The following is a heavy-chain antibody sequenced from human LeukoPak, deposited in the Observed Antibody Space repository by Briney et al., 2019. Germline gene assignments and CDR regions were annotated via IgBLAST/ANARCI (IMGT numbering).Heavy chain of an antibody. D-gene: IGHD1-26*01. Sequence: SETLSLTCAVYGGSFSGYYWSWIRQPPGKGLEWIGEINHSGSTNYNPSLKSRVTISVDTSKNQFSLKLSSVTAADTAVYYCARDKKLWELGDYFDYWGQGTLVTVSS. CDR3: ARDKKLWELGDYFDY. V-gene: IGHV4-34*01. CDR1: GGSFSGYY. CDR2: INHSGST. J-gene: IGHJ4*02.